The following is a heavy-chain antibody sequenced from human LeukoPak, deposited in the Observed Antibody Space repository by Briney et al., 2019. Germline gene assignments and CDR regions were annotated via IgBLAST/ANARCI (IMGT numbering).Heavy chain of an antibody. CDR1: GHTLKEVS. V-gene: IGHV1-24*01. Sequence: SVKVSCKVSGHTLKEVSINWVRQAPGKGLEWLGGFDPDTVEITYAQNLRGRATMTEDTSTNTAFLELSSLRSEDTAVYYCATEGPDXXXXXXYFEYWXXGXLLTV. J-gene: IGHJ4*02. CDR3: ATEGPDXXXXXXYFEY. CDR2: FDPDTVEI.